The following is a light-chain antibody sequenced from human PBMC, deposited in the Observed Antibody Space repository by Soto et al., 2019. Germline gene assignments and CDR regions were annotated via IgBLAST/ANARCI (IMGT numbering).Light chain of an antibody. CDR1: QSVSSN. CDR2: RAS. Sequence: EIVMTQSPATLSVSPGERATLSCRASQSVSSNLAWYQQKPGQAPRHLIYRASTRATGIPARFSGSGSGTEFTLTISSRQAEDFAVYYCQQYNNWPITFGQGTRLEIK. J-gene: IGKJ5*01. CDR3: QQYNNWPIT. V-gene: IGKV3-15*01.